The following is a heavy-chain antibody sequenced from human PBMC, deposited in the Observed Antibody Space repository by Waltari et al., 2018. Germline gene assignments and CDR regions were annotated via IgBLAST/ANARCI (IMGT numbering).Heavy chain of an antibody. J-gene: IGHJ4*02. CDR1: GGSISSSSYY. CDR2: IYYSGST. CDR3: ATADGRYGGQLRDY. Sequence: QLQLQESGPGLVKPSETLSLTCTVSGGSISSSSYYWGWIRQPPGKGLEWIGSIYYSGSTYYNPSLKSRVTITADTSTDTAYMELSSLRSEDTAVYYCATADGRYGGQLRDYWGQGTLVTVSS. V-gene: IGHV4-39*07. D-gene: IGHD4-17*01.